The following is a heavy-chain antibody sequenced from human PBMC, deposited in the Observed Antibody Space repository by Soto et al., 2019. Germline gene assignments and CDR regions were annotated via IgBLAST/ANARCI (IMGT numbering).Heavy chain of an antibody. J-gene: IGHJ4*02. D-gene: IGHD6-13*01. CDR2: ISWNSGSI. CDR3: AKDPIAAAGTGYFDY. CDR1: GFTFDDYA. V-gene: IGHV3-9*01. Sequence: EVQLVESGGGLVQPGRSLRLSCAASGFTFDDYAMHWVRQAPGKGLEWVSGISWNSGSIGYADSVKGRFTISRDNAKNCLYLQMNSLRAEDTALYYCAKDPIAAAGTGYFDYWGQGTLVTVSS.